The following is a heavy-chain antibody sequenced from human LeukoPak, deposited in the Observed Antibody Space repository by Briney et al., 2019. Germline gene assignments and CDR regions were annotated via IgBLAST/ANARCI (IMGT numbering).Heavy chain of an antibody. CDR3: ARERGLSSQGDAFDI. CDR2: INPSGGST. CDR1: GYTFTRYY. Sequence: ASVKVSCKASGYTFTRYYMHWVRQAPGQGLEWMGIINPSGGSTRYAQKFQGRVTMTRDTSTSTVYMELSSLRSEDTAVYYCARERGLSSQGDAFDIWGQGTMVTVSS. J-gene: IGHJ3*02. D-gene: IGHD6-13*01. V-gene: IGHV1-46*01.